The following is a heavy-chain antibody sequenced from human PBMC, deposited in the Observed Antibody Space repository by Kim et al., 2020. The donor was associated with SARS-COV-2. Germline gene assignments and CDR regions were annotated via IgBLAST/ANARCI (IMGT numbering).Heavy chain of an antibody. Sequence: SETLSLTCTVSGGSISSSFNYWGWIRQSPGKGLEWIGSVYHSESTYDSPSLKSRVTVSVDTSKNEFYLKVTSVTAADTAVYFCARPPHDSGGYFDSWGPGILVTVSS. CDR1: GGSISSSFNY. CDR2: VYHSEST. V-gene: IGHV4-39*01. CDR3: ARPPHDSGGYFDS. D-gene: IGHD3-22*01. J-gene: IGHJ4*02.